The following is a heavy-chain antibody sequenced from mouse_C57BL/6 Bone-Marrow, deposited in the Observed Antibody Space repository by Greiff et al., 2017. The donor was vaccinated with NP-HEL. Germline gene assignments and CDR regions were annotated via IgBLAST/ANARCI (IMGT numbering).Heavy chain of an antibody. CDR3: TRRGNYDYPLAY. V-gene: IGHV1-15*01. CDR1: GYTFTDYE. Sequence: QVQLKESGAELVRPGASVTLSCKASGYTFTDYEMHWVKQTPVHGLEWIGAIDPETGGTAYNQKFKGKAILTADKSSSTAYMELRSLTSEDSAVYYCTRRGNYDYPLAYWGQGTLVTVSA. CDR2: IDPETGGT. J-gene: IGHJ3*01. D-gene: IGHD2-4*01.